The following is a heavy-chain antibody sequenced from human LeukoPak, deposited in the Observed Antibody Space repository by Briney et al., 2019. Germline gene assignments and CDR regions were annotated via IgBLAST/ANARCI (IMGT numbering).Heavy chain of an antibody. Sequence: SETLSLTCTGSGGSISSGGYYWSWIRQHPGKGLEWIGYIYYSGSTYYNPSLKSRVTISVDTSKNQFSLKLSSVTAADTAVYYCASGYSSSWREENAFDIWGQGTMVTVSS. CDR1: GGSISSGGYY. V-gene: IGHV4-61*08. CDR3: ASGYSSSWREENAFDI. CDR2: IYYSGST. J-gene: IGHJ3*02. D-gene: IGHD6-13*01.